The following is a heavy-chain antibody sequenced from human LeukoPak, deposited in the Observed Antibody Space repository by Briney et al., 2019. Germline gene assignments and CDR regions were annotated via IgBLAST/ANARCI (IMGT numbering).Heavy chain of an antibody. CDR2: INPSGGSI. D-gene: IGHD6-13*01. CDR1: GYTFTSYY. Sequence: TSVKVSCKASGYTFTSYYMHRVRQAPGQGLEWMGIINPSGGSISYAQKFQGRVTMTRDTSTSTVYMELSSLRSEDTAVYYCAREAWQQLVKNNWFDPWGQGTLVTVSS. J-gene: IGHJ5*02. CDR3: AREAWQQLVKNNWFDP. V-gene: IGHV1-46*01.